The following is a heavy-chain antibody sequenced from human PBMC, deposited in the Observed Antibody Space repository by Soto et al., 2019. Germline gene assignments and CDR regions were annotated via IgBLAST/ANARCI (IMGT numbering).Heavy chain of an antibody. CDR3: ARSSGYYCVDY. D-gene: IGHD3-22*01. Sequence: QVQLVQSGAEVKKPGASVKVSCKASGYTFTSYAMHWVRQAPGQRLEWMGWINAGNGNTKYSQKFQGRVTITRDTSASTAYMELSSLRSDDTAVYYCARSSGYYCVDYWGQGTLVTVSS. J-gene: IGHJ4*02. CDR1: GYTFTSYA. V-gene: IGHV1-3*01. CDR2: INAGNGNT.